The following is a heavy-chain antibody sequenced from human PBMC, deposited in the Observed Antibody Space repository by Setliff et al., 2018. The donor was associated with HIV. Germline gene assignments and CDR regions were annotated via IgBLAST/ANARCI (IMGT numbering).Heavy chain of an antibody. J-gene: IGHJ4*02. D-gene: IGHD3-22*01. CDR1: GFTFSTYW. CDR3: AKGSYSSGRYDNYLDY. CDR2: IKTDGSST. Sequence: PGGSLRLSCAASGFTFSTYWMHWVRQAPGKGLVWVSRIKTDGSSTTYADSVKGRFTISRDNAKNTVYLQMNSLRVEDTAVYYCAKGSYSSGRYDNYLDYWGQGALVTVSS. V-gene: IGHV3-74*03.